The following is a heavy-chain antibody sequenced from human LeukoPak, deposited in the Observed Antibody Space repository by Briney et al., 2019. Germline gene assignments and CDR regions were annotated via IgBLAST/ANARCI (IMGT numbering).Heavy chain of an antibody. D-gene: IGHD5-24*01. CDR1: GDSVSSNSAA. CDR3: ARAEMATITSGYYFDY. Sequence: SQTLSLTCAISGDSVSSNSAAWNWIRQSPSRGLEWLGRTYYRSKWYNDYAVSVKSRITINPDTSKNQFSLQLNSVTPEDTAVYYCARAEMATITSGYYFDYWGQGTLVTVSS. V-gene: IGHV6-1*01. CDR2: TYYRSKWYN. J-gene: IGHJ4*02.